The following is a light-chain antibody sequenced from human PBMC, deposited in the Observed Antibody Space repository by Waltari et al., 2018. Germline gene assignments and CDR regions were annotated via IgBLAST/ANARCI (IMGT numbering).Light chain of an antibody. CDR1: SGHRTYI. CDR2: LDRRGTY. V-gene: IGLV4-60*03. Sequence: QPVLTQSSSASASLGSWVNLTCTLSSGHRTYIVAWHQQQPGKAPRFLMKLDRRGTYSRGVGVPDRFSGSSSGTDRYLTISDLQSEDEADYYCETWDTHTRVFGGGTKLTVL. CDR3: ETWDTHTRV. J-gene: IGLJ3*02.